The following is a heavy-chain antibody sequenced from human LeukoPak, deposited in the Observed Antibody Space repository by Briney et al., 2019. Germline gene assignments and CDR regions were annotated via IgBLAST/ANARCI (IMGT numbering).Heavy chain of an antibody. CDR3: AREYDYVWGSYRYPILDY. Sequence: SVNVSCKAPGGTFSSYAISWVRQAPGQGLEWMGRVIPILGIANYAQKFQGRVTITADKSTSTAYMELSSLRSEDTAVCYCAREYDYVWGSYRYPILDYWGQGTLVTVSS. J-gene: IGHJ4*02. D-gene: IGHD3-16*02. CDR1: GGTFSSYA. CDR2: VIPILGIA. V-gene: IGHV1-69*04.